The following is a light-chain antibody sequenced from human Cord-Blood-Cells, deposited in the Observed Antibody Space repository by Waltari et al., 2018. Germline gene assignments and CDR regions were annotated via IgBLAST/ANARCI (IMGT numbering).Light chain of an antibody. V-gene: IGKV1-39*01. CDR3: QQSYSTPIT. J-gene: IGKJ5*01. CDR1: QSISSY. Sequence: DIQKTQSPSSLSASVGDRVTITCRASQSISSYLNWYQQKPGKAPKLLIYAASRLQSGVPSRFSGSGSGTDFTLTISSLQPEDFATYYCQQSYSTPITFGQGTRLEIK. CDR2: AAS.